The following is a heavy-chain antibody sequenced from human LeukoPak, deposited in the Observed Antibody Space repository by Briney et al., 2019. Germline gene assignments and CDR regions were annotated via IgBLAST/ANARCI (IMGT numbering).Heavy chain of an antibody. CDR1: GFTFSSYV. CDR3: AKDSGSYYIDY. V-gene: IGHV3-30*18. CDR2: ISYDGTNK. J-gene: IGHJ4*02. Sequence: GGSLRLSCAASGFTFSSYVMHWVRQAPGKGLEWVAVISYDGTNKYYADSVEGRFTISRDSSKNTLYLQMNSLRAEDTAVYYCAKDSGSYYIDYWGQGTLVTVSS. D-gene: IGHD1-26*01.